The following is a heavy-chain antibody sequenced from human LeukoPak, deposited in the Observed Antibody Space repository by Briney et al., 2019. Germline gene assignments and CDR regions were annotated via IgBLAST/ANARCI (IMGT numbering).Heavy chain of an antibody. CDR2: INSSSSYI. CDR3: ARDGALVDTAMVTDY. J-gene: IGHJ4*02. Sequence: PGGSVRLSCPASGFTFSSYSMNWVRQAPGKGLEGVSSINSSSSYIYYADSVKGRFTISRDNAKNSLYLQMNSLRAEDTAVYYCARDGALVDTAMVTDYWGQGTLVTVSS. D-gene: IGHD5-18*01. V-gene: IGHV3-21*01. CDR1: GFTFSSYS.